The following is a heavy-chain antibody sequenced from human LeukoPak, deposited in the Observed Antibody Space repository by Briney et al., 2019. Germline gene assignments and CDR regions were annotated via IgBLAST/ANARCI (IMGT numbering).Heavy chain of an antibody. CDR1: GFTVSSNY. D-gene: IGHD1-26*01. CDR3: TRDPAYYLRYGYFDY. J-gene: IGHJ4*03. V-gene: IGHV3-21*01. Sequence: GGSLRLSCAASGFTVSSNYMSWVRQAPGKGLEWVSSINSVGSHIYYRDSVKGRFTISRDNAKNSVYLQMNNLRAADTALYYCTRDPAYYLRYGYFDYWGQGILVTVSS. CDR2: INSVGSHI.